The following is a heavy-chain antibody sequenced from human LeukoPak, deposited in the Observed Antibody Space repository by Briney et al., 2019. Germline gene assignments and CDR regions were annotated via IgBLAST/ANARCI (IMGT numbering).Heavy chain of an antibody. J-gene: IGHJ4*02. V-gene: IGHV3-30-3*01. CDR2: ISYDGSNK. D-gene: IGHD3-22*01. Sequence: PGGSLRLSCAASGFTFSSYAMHWVRQAPGKGLEWVAVISYDGSNKYYADSVKGRFTISRDNAKNSLYLQMNSLRAEDTALYYCAKGATFYYDSSIYYASGPYYFDYWGQGTLVTVSS. CDR3: AKGATFYYDSSIYYASGPYYFDY. CDR1: GFTFSSYA.